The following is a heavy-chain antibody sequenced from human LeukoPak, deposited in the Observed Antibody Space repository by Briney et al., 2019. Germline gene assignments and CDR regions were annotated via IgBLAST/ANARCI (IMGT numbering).Heavy chain of an antibody. CDR3: AGPWGATFDI. D-gene: IGHD3-16*01. CDR2: IYYSGST. J-gene: IGHJ3*02. V-gene: IGHV4-31*03. CDR1: GGSISSGGYY. Sequence: PSETLSLTCTVSGGSISSGGYYWSWIRQHPGKGLEWIWYIYYSGSTYYNPSLKSRVTISVDTSKNQFSLKLTSVTAADTAVYYCAGPWGATFDIWGQGTMVTVSS.